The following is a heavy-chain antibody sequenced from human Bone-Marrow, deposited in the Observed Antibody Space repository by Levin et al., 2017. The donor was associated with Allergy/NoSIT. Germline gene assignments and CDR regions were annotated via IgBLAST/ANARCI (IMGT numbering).Heavy chain of an antibody. D-gene: IGHD3-22*01. Sequence: GGSLRLSCKVSGYTLTELSMHWVRQAPGKGLEWMGGFDPEDGETIYAQKFQGRVTMTEDTSTDTAYMELSSLRSEDTAVYYCATSYYYDSSGYYPLGYWGQGTLVTVSS. CDR1: GYTLTELS. J-gene: IGHJ4*02. CDR3: ATSYYYDSSGYYPLGY. V-gene: IGHV1-24*01. CDR2: FDPEDGET.